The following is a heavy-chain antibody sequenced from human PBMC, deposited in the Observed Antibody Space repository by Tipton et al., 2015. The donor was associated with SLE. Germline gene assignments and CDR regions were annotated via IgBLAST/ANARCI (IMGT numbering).Heavy chain of an antibody. Sequence: TLSITCTVSGDSISSYYWSWIRQPPGKGLEWIGYIYGSGSTHYNPSLKSRVTISVDTSKNQFSLKLSSVTAADTAVYYCARAEMTTEGSIFYYYVDVWGKGTTVTVSS. CDR3: ARAEMTTEGSIFYYYVDV. CDR2: IYGSGST. CDR1: GDSISSYY. D-gene: IGHD5-24*01. J-gene: IGHJ6*03. V-gene: IGHV4-59*01.